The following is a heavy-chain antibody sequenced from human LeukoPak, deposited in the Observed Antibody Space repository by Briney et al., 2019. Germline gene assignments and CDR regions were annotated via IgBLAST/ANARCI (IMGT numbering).Heavy chain of an antibody. J-gene: IGHJ5*02. V-gene: IGHV1-18*01. D-gene: IGHD3-22*01. CDR2: ISAYNGNT. CDR1: GYTFTSYG. CDR3: ARDREYYYDSSGYCPNWFDP. Sequence: ASVKVSCKASGYTFTSYGISWVRQAPGQGLEWMGWISAYNGNTNYAQKLQGRVTMTTDTSTSTAYMELRSLRSDDTAVYYRARDREYYYDSSGYCPNWFDPWGQGTLITVSS.